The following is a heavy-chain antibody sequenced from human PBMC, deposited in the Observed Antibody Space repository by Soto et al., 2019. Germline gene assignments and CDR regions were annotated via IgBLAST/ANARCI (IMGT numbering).Heavy chain of an antibody. V-gene: IGHV3-23*01. J-gene: IGHJ4*02. CDR2: ITSDGSTT. CDR1: GFTFSNYA. CDR3: AKGGSSGWQGAEDF. Sequence: GGSLRLSCVVSGFTFSNYAMSRVRKTPGKGLEWVSGITSDGSTTWYADFVEGRFTISRDNSKNTVYLQLNSPRGEDAAVYFCAKGGSSGWQGAEDFWGQGTMVTVS. D-gene: IGHD6-19*01.